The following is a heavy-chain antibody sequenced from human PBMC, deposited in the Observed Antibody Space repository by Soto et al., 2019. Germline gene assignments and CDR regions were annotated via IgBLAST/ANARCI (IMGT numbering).Heavy chain of an antibody. Sequence: QVQLQQWGAGLLKPSETLSLTCAVYGGSFSGYYWTWIRQPPGTGLEWIGEINHSGSTNYNPSLKRRVTISVATSKNPSSLTLTSVTAADTGVYYCARDQIPGLLDYWGRGTLVTVSS. CDR1: GGSFSGYY. V-gene: IGHV4-34*01. D-gene: IGHD2-21*01. J-gene: IGHJ4*02. CDR3: ARDQIPGLLDY. CDR2: INHSGST.